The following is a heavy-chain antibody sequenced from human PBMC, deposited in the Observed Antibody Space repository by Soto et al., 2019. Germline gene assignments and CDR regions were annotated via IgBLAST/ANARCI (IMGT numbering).Heavy chain of an antibody. CDR2: IYSAGST. Sequence: GGSLRLSCAGSGFTVTSTYMGWVRQAPGKGLEWVSVIYSAGSTYYADSVKGRFTISRHNSKNTLYLQMNSLRTEDTALYYCARAGEEAFDYWGQGTLVTVSS. J-gene: IGHJ4*02. D-gene: IGHD3-16*01. V-gene: IGHV3-53*04. CDR3: ARAGEEAFDY. CDR1: GFTVTSTY.